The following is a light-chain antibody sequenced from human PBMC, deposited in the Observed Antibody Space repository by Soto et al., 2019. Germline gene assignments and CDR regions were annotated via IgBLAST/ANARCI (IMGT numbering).Light chain of an antibody. Sequence: EIVLTQSPGALSLSPGERVTLSCRASQSVSSWLAWYQQRPGQAPTLLISGASSTATGIPYRFSGSGSGTEFTLTISRLEPEDFALYYCQHYAHNSPITFGQGTRLEIK. CDR3: QHYAHNSPIT. J-gene: IGKJ5*01. CDR1: QSVSSW. V-gene: IGKV3-20*01. CDR2: GAS.